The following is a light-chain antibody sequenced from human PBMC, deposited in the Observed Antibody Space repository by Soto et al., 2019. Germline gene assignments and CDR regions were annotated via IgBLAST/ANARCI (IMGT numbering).Light chain of an antibody. V-gene: IGKV3-20*01. Sequence: EIVLTQSPATLSLSPGERATLSCRASQSVSTNYLAWYQHRPGQAPRLLICGASYRATGIPDRFSGSGSGTDVHLTISRLEPKDFAVYYCQQYGSSPPEFTFGPGTKVDSK. CDR2: GAS. J-gene: IGKJ3*01. CDR1: QSVSTNY. CDR3: QQYGSSPPEFT.